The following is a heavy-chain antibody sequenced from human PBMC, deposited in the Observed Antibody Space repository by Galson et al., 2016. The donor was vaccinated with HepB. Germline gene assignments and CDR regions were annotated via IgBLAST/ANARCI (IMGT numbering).Heavy chain of an antibody. CDR3: ARGGDSSGWYEVIF. J-gene: IGHJ4*02. Sequence: SVKVSCKASGGTFRNYAISWVRQAPGQGLEWMRGIIPIYGTTNYAQKFQGRVTITADESTSTAYMDLSSLRFEDTALYYCARGGDSSGWYEVIFWGQGTLVTVSS. V-gene: IGHV1-69*13. CDR1: GGTFRNYA. CDR2: IIPIYGTT. D-gene: IGHD6-19*01.